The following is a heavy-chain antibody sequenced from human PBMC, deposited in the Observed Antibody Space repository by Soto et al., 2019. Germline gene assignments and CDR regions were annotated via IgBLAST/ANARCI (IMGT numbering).Heavy chain of an antibody. CDR2: IYHSGST. J-gene: IGHJ3*02. CDR3: ARDPTNQLSAFDI. D-gene: IGHD2-2*01. Sequence: PSETLSLTCAVSGYSIISGYYWGLIRHPPGKGLEWIGSIYHSGSTYYNPSLKSRVTISVDTSKNQFSLKLSSVTAADTAVYYCARDPTNQLSAFDIWGQGTMVTVSS. V-gene: IGHV4-38-2*02. CDR1: GYSIISGYY.